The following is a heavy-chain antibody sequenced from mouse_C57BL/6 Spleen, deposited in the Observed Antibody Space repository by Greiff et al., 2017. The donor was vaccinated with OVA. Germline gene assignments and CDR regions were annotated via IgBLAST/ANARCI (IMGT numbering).Heavy chain of an antibody. CDR3: ARSVDYGYAMDY. CDR1: GYAFSSSW. V-gene: IGHV1-82*01. Sequence: QVQLQQSGPELVKPGASVKISCKASGYAFSSSWMNWVKQRPGKGLEWIGRIYPGDGDTNYNGKFKGKATLTADKSSSTAYMQLSSLTSEDSAVYFCARSVDYGYAMDYWGQGTSVTVSS. J-gene: IGHJ4*01. CDR2: IYPGDGDT. D-gene: IGHD2-4*01.